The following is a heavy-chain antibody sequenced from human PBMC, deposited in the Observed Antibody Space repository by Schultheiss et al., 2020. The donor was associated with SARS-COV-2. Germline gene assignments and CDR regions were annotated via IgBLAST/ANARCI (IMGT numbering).Heavy chain of an antibody. CDR1: GFTFSSYA. Sequence: GGSLRLSCAASGFTFSSYAMHWVRQAPGKGLEWVAVISYDGSNKYYADSVKGRFTISRDNSKNTLYLQMNSLRAEDTAVYYCAREGRRYCSGGSCYPHCWGQGTLVTVSS. CDR3: AREGRRYCSGGSCYPHC. D-gene: IGHD2-15*01. J-gene: IGHJ4*02. CDR2: ISYDGSNK. V-gene: IGHV3-30*04.